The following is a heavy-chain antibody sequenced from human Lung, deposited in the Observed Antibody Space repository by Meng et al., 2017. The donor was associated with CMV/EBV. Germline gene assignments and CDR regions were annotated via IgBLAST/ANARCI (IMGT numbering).Heavy chain of an antibody. CDR2: IDDSGST. D-gene: IGHD1-26*01. V-gene: IGHV4-4*02. Sequence: QVPRPESGQGRGKPSGTLSLTCCVSGVSISSNIRWTWVRQPPAKGLEWIGDIDDSGSTNYNPSLNSRISISLDKSKNNFSLKVNSVTAADTAVYYCARGKQDAWELLAYWGQGALVTVSS. CDR3: ARGKQDAWELLAY. CDR1: GVSISSNIR. J-gene: IGHJ4*02.